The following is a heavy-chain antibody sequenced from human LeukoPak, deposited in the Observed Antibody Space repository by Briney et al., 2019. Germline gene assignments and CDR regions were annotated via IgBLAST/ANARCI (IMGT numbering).Heavy chain of an antibody. CDR2: IGGSGDTT. J-gene: IGHJ6*02. Sequence: PGGSLRLSCAASGFTFSTSAMNWVRQAPGKGLEWVSVIGGSGDTTYYADSVRGRFTISRDNFKNTLYLQMNSLTAEHTAIYYCAKGKSLPHYYYYGMDVWGQGTTVTASS. V-gene: IGHV3-23*01. CDR1: GFTFSTSA. CDR3: AKGKSLPHYYYYGMDV.